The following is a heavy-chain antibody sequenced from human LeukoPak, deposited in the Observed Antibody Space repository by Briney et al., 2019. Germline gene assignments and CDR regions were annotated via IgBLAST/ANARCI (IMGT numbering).Heavy chain of an antibody. CDR1: GFTFSNSL. CDR2: IDTDGSTT. V-gene: IGHV3-74*01. J-gene: IGHJ4*02. CDR3: VRDRDGYNY. Sequence: PGGSLRLSCAASGFTFSNSLMHWVRQVPGKGLVWVARIDTDGSTTHYAASVKGRFTISRDNAKNTLYLQMNTLRAEDTAVYYCVRDRDGYNYWGQGTLVTVPS. D-gene: IGHD5-24*01.